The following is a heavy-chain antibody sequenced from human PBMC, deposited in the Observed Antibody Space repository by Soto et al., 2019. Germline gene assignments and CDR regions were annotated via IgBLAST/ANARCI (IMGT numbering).Heavy chain of an antibody. V-gene: IGHV1-18*01. CDR2: INAYNANT. D-gene: IGHD2-15*01. CDR1: GYTFTSYG. CDR3: ARGSTCSAGSCALDY. J-gene: IGHJ4*02. Sequence: ASAKVSCKASGYTFTSYGISWVRQAPGQRLEWMGWINAYNANTEYAQKFQGRVTITRDTSASTAYMELSSLRSEDTAVYYCARGSTCSAGSCALDYWGQGTLVTVSS.